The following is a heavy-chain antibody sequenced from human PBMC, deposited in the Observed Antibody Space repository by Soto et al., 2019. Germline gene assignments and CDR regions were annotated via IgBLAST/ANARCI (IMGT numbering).Heavy chain of an antibody. CDR2: IYYSGST. CDR1: GGSISSGDYY. CDR3: ARVGFLGCFDY. Sequence: SETLSLTCTVSGGSISSGDYYWSWIRQPPGKGLEWIGYIYYSGSTYYNPSLKSRVTISVDTSKNQFSLKLSSVTAADTAVYYCARVGFLGCFDYWGQGTLVTVSS. V-gene: IGHV4-30-4*01. J-gene: IGHJ4*02. D-gene: IGHD3-3*01.